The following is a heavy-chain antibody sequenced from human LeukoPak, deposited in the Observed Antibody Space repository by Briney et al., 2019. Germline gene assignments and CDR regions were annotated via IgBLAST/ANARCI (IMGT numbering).Heavy chain of an antibody. CDR1: GFTFSSYG. J-gene: IGHJ4*02. D-gene: IGHD3-16*01. Sequence: PGRSLRLSCAASGFTFSSYGMHWVRQAPGKGLEWVAVIWYDGSNKYYADAVKGRFTISRDNSKTTLYVQTNSQPAEDTPVYHCPNHYVSGRHPGHFEYRGPGTLVHVPS. V-gene: IGHV3-33*08. CDR3: PNHYVSGRHPGHFEY. CDR2: IWYDGSNK.